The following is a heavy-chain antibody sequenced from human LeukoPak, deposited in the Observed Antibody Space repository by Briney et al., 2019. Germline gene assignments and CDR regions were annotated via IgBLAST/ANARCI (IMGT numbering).Heavy chain of an antibody. CDR2: LFDSVNT. CDR3: ATIKRGSIFGYFDF. J-gene: IGHJ4*02. V-gene: IGHV4-59*11. D-gene: IGHD5-18*01. Sequence: SETLSLTCTVSGGSISSHSWSWIRQPPGKGLEWIAYLFDSVNTKDNPSLQSRLTLSADTSKNQFSLRLSSVTAADTAVYYCATIKRGSIFGYFDFWGQGIKVTVSS. CDR1: GGSISSHS.